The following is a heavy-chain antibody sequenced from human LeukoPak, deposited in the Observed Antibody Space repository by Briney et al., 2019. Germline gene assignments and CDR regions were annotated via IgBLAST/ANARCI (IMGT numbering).Heavy chain of an antibody. Sequence: ASVKVSCKASGGTFSSYAISWVRQAPGQGLEWMGGIIPILGIANYAQKFQGRVTITADKSTSTAYMELSSLRSEDTAVYYCASLRSAVTAALDYWGQGTLVTVSS. CDR1: GGTFSSYA. CDR3: ASLRSAVTAALDY. CDR2: IIPILGIA. V-gene: IGHV1-69*10. D-gene: IGHD4-11*01. J-gene: IGHJ4*02.